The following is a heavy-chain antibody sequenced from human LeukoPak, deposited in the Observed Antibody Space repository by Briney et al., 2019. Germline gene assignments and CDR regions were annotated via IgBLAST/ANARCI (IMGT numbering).Heavy chain of an antibody. Sequence: SETLSLTCTVSGGSISSSSYYWGWIRQPPGKGLEWIGSIYYSGSTYYNPSLKSRVTIYVDTSKSQFSLKLSSVTAADTAVYYCARHDYPAFSYYYGMDVWGQGTTVTVSS. CDR1: GGSISSSSYY. J-gene: IGHJ6*02. CDR3: ARHDYPAFSYYYGMDV. V-gene: IGHV4-39*01. CDR2: IYYSGST. D-gene: IGHD4/OR15-4a*01.